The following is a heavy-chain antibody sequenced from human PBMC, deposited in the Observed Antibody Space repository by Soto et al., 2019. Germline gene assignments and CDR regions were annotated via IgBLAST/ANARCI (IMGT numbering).Heavy chain of an antibody. J-gene: IGHJ6*03. V-gene: IGHV4-31*03. CDR3: ARIVGFGDLYYYTDA. CDR1: GGSIRSDGYY. Sequence: VQLQESGPGLVRPSQTLSLSCTVSGGSIRSDGYYWSWIRQHPGKGLEWVGYIYHSGRTYNNPYRKRRINISLDTSKNQFCLTVMSVSAADTAVYYCARIVGFGDLYYYTDAWGKGTTVSV. CDR2: IYHSGRT. D-gene: IGHD3-10*01.